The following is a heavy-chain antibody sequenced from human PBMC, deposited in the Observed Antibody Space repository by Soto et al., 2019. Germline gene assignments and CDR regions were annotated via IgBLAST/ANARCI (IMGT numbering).Heavy chain of an antibody. V-gene: IGHV1-8*02. D-gene: IGHD3-3*01. CDR3: ARGLIFGVVTTEFDY. Sequence: QVQLVQSGAEVKKPGSSVKVSCKASGGTFSSYAISWVRQAPGQGLEWMGWMNPNSGNTGYAQKFQGRVTMTRNTSISTAYMELSSLRSEDTAVYYCARGLIFGVVTTEFDYWGQGTLVTVSS. CDR2: MNPNSGNT. J-gene: IGHJ4*02. CDR1: GGTFSSYA.